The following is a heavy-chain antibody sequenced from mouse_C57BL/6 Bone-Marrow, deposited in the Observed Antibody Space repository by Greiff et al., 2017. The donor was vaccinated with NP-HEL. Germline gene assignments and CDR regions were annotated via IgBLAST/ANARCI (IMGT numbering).Heavy chain of an antibody. Sequence: EVMLVESGGGLVKPGASVKLSCAASGFTFSSYAMSWVRQTPEKRLEWVVTISDGGSYTYYPANVQGRSTIARDKATNNVYLQLSHLKSEDTAMDYCAGESCTAWWAYWGQGTPVTVSA. CDR1: GFTFSSYA. V-gene: IGHV5-4*01. J-gene: IGHJ3*01. CDR2: ISDGGSYT. CDR3: AGESCTAWWAY. D-gene: IGHD1-1*01.